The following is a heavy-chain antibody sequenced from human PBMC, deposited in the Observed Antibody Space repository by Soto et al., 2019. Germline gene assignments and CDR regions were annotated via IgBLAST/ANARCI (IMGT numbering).Heavy chain of an antibody. CDR2: IYYSGST. V-gene: IGHV4-39*02. CDR3: AREGQTVTIFGVVTYGPDY. Sequence: PSETLSLTCTVSGGSISSSSYYWGWIRQPPGKGLEWIGSIYYSGSTYYNPSLKSRVTISVDTSKNQFSLKLSSVTAADTAVYYCAREGQTVTIFGVVTYGPDYWGQGTLVTV. CDR1: GGSISSSSYY. D-gene: IGHD3-3*01. J-gene: IGHJ4*02.